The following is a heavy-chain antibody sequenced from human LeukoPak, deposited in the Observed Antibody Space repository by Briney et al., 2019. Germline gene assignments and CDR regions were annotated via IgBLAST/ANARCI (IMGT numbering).Heavy chain of an antibody. J-gene: IGHJ4*02. V-gene: IGHV4-39*01. CDR1: GGSISSTSYY. CDR3: ARPQRYSNYALDY. CDR2: IYYSGGT. D-gene: IGHD4-11*01. Sequence: SETLSLTCTVSGGSISSTSYYWGWIRQPPGKGLEWIGSIYYSGGTYYKPSLKSRVTMSVDTSKNQFSLKLSSVTAADTAVYYCARPQRYSNYALDYWGQGTLVTVSS.